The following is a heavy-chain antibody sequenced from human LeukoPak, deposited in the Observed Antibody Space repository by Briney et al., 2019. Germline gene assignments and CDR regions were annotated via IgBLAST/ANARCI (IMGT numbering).Heavy chain of an antibody. CDR1: GFTFSSYA. Sequence: GGSLRLSCAASGFTFSSYAMSWVRQAPGKGLEWVSAISGSGGSTYYADSVKGRFTISRDNSKNTLYLQMNSLRAEDTAVYYCAKGRRRDGYNYIDYWGQGTLVTVSS. CDR3: AKGRRRDGYNYIDY. D-gene: IGHD5-24*01. J-gene: IGHJ4*02. V-gene: IGHV3-23*01. CDR2: ISGSGGST.